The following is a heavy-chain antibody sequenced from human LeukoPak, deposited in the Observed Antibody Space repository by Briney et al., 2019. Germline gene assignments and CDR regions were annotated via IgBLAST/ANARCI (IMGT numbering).Heavy chain of an antibody. CDR3: VRDDTRASYFDY. CDR2: ISYDGSNK. V-gene: IGHV3-30*04. CDR1: GFTFSSYA. Sequence: GGSLRLSCAASGFTFSSYAMHWVRQAPGKGLEWVAVISYDGSNKYYADSVKGRFTISRDNSKNTLYLQMNSLRAEDTAVYYCVRDDTRASYFDYWGQGTLVTVSS. J-gene: IGHJ4*02.